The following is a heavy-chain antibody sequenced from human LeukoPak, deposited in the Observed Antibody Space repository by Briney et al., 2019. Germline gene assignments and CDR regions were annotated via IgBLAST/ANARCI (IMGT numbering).Heavy chain of an antibody. Sequence: SETLSLTCTVSGGSISSSSYYWGWIRQPPGKGLEWIGSIYYSGSTYYNPSLKSRVTISVDTSKNQFSLQLNSVTPEDTAVYYCARESPPSRIVGATIDYCGQGTLVTVSS. CDR1: GGSISSSSYY. V-gene: IGHV4-39*02. CDR2: IYYSGST. J-gene: IGHJ4*02. D-gene: IGHD1-26*01. CDR3: ARESPPSRIVGATIDY.